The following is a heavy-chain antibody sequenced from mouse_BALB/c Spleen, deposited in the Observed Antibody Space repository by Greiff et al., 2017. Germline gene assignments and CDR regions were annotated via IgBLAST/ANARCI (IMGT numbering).Heavy chain of an antibody. CDR2: ISYSGST. Sequence: EVKLQESGPGLVKPSQSLSLTCTVTGYSITSDYAWNWIRQFPGNKLEWMGYISYSGSTSYNPSLKSRISITRDTSKNQFFLQLNSVTTEDTATYYCAEGASAWFAYWGQGTLVTVSA. D-gene: IGHD3-1*01. V-gene: IGHV3-2*02. J-gene: IGHJ3*01. CDR1: GYSITSDYA. CDR3: AEGASAWFAY.